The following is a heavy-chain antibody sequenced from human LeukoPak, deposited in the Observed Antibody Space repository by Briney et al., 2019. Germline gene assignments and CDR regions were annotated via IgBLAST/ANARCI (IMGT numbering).Heavy chain of an antibody. CDR3: ATGPTYYYGSGSSRYMDV. J-gene: IGHJ6*03. V-gene: IGHV1-24*01. CDR1: GYTLTELS. CDR2: FDPEDGET. D-gene: IGHD3-10*01. Sequence: ASVKVSCKVSGYTLTELSMHWVRQAPGKGLDWMGGFDPEDGETIYAQKFQGRVTMTEDTSTDTAYMELSSLRSEDTAVYYCATGPTYYYGSGSSRYMDVWGKGTTVTVSS.